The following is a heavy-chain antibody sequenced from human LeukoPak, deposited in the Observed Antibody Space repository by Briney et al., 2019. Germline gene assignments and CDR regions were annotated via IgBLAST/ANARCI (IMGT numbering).Heavy chain of an antibody. Sequence: PSETLSLTCAVYGGSFSCYYWSWIRQPPGKGLGGIGEINHSGSTNYNPSLKSRVTISVDTSKNQFSLKLSSVTAADTAVYYCARGGEPTVTKLGDLDYWGQGTLVTVSS. CDR3: ARGGEPTVTKLGDLDY. CDR1: GGSFSCYY. CDR2: INHSGST. J-gene: IGHJ4*02. D-gene: IGHD4-17*01. V-gene: IGHV4-34*01.